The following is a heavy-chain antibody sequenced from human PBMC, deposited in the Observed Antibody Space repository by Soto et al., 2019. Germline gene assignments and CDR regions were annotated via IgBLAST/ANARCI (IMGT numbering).Heavy chain of an antibody. J-gene: IGHJ4*02. CDR1: GGSMRNCF. D-gene: IGHD6-13*01. Sequence: PSETLSLTCTVSGGSMRNCFWTWIRQPPGKGLEWIGYIHYSGTTSFFPSYNPSLRSRVTISEDTSKNQFSLKLLSVTTADTAVYFCAAGEASSRNLAPYYLDFWGQGTLVTVS. CDR3: AAGEASSRNLAPYYLDF. V-gene: IGHV4-59*01. CDR2: IHYSGTT.